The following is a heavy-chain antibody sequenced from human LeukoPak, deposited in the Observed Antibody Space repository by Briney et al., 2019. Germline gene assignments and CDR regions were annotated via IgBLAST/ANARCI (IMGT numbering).Heavy chain of an antibody. V-gene: IGHV1-46*01. CDR1: GYTFTSYY. CDR2: INPSGGST. Sequence: GAPVKVSCKASGYTFTSYYMHWVRQAPGQGLEWMGIINPSGGSTSYAQKFQGRVTMTRDMSTSTVYMELSSLRSEDTAVYYCARGIRLQRIHDAFDIWGQGTMVTVSS. D-gene: IGHD4-11*01. J-gene: IGHJ3*02. CDR3: ARGIRLQRIHDAFDI.